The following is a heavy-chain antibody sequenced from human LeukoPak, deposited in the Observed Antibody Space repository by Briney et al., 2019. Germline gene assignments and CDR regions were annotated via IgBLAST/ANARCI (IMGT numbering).Heavy chain of an antibody. CDR1: GYSFTNYS. CDR2: IYPSDAYT. Sequence: GESLKISCKGSGYSFTNYSISWVRQMPGKGLEWMGKIYPSDAYTTYSPSFQGHVTISADKSISTAYLQWSSLKASDAAMYYCARPDCSGGDCYLLIYWGRGTLVTVSS. D-gene: IGHD2-21*01. J-gene: IGHJ4*02. CDR3: ARPDCSGGDCYLLIY. V-gene: IGHV5-10-1*01.